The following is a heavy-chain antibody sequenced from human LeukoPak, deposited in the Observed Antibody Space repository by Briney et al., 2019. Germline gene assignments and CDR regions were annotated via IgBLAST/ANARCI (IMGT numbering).Heavy chain of an antibody. V-gene: IGHV1-2*02. CDR1: GYTFTDYI. CDR3: TGDPLPTDGSGNYGAS. J-gene: IGHJ5*02. CDR2: INPNTGDT. D-gene: IGHD3-10*01. Sequence: RASVKVSFTASGYTFTDYIIQWVRQAPRQGRGRGGWINPNTGDTNYSQKFQGRVIMTWNTSINTAYMELIRLRSDDTALYYCTGDPLPTDGSGNYGASWGQGTLVTVSS.